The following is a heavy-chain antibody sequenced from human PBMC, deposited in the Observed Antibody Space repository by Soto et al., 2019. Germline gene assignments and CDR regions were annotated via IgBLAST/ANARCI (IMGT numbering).Heavy chain of an antibody. CDR3: ARLPGYCSGDSCRIDY. V-gene: IGHV4-39*01. CDR1: GGAISRSDW. Sequence: SETLSVTCAGSGGAISRSDWGSWGRQPPGRGLEWIGSIYYSGSTYYNLSLKSRVTISVDTSKNQFSLKLSSVTAADTAVYFCARLPGYCSGDSCRIDYWGQGTLVTVS. J-gene: IGHJ4*02. CDR2: IYYSGST. D-gene: IGHD2-15*01.